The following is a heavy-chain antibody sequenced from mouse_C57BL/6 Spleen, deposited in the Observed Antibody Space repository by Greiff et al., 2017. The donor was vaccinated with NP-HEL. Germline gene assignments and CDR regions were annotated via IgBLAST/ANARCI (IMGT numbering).Heavy chain of an antibody. CDR3: ARGNYYYAMDY. V-gene: IGHV1-64*01. CDR2: IHPNSGST. CDR1: VYTFTSYW. Sequence: QVQLQQPGAELVKPGASVKLSCKASVYTFTSYWMHWVKQRPGQGLEWIGMIHPNSGSTNYNEKFKSKATLTVDKSSSTAYMQLSSLTSEDSAVYYCARGNYYYAMDYWGQGTSVTVSS. J-gene: IGHJ4*01.